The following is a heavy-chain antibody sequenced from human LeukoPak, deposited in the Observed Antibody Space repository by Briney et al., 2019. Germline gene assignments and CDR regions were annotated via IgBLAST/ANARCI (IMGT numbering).Heavy chain of an antibody. Sequence: QSGGSLRLSCAASGFTFDDYAMHWVRQAPGKGLEWVSGISWNSGSIGYADSVKGRFTISRDNSKNTLYLQMNSLRAEDTAVYYCARGREAVAGTGLVDFDYWGQGTLVTVSS. D-gene: IGHD6-19*01. J-gene: IGHJ4*02. CDR2: ISWNSGSI. CDR3: ARGREAVAGTGLVDFDY. CDR1: GFTFDDYA. V-gene: IGHV3-9*01.